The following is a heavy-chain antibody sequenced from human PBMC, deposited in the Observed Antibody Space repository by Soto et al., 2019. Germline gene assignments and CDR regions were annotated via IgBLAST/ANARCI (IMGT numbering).Heavy chain of an antibody. CDR2: IYDNGTT. V-gene: IGHV3-53*01. J-gene: IGHJ6*02. Sequence: PGGSLRLSCAASGLTVSNAYMAWVRQAPGMGLEWVSVIYDNGTTYYADSVRGRFTISRDTATNPLSLQIDSLKAEDTAVYYCVRPLPSGRNYGLDVWGQGTTVTVSS. CDR1: GLTVSNAY. CDR3: VRPLPSGRNYGLDV. D-gene: IGHD3-10*01.